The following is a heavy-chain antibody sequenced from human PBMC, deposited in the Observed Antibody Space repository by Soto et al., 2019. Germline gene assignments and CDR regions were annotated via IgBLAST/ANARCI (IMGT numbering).Heavy chain of an antibody. Sequence: GGSLRLSCAASGFTFSSYAMSWVRQAPGKGLEWVSAISGSGGSTYYADSVKGRFTISRENSKNTLYLQKNSRRAEDMAVYYCAKYGVKLCFKYGMDVWGQGTMVTVSS. CDR2: ISGSGGST. D-gene: IGHD3-10*02. J-gene: IGHJ6*02. CDR1: GFTFSSYA. V-gene: IGHV3-23*01. CDR3: AKYGVKLCFKYGMDV.